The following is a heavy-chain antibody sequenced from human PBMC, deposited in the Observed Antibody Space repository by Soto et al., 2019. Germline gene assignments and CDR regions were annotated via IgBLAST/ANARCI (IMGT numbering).Heavy chain of an antibody. J-gene: IGHJ6*02. V-gene: IGHV3-66*01. CDR1: ALTASKNY. D-gene: IGHD3-10*01. CDR3: ARGGSGSDWDYYGMDV. Sequence: VQLVESGGGLVQPGGSLRLSCAGSALTASKNYMSWFRQPPGKGLEWVSVIYSGGTTYYADSGKDRFSISRDNSKSTLYLQMDNLRAGDTAVYYCARGGSGSDWDYYGMDVWGQGTTVTVSS. CDR2: IYSGGTT.